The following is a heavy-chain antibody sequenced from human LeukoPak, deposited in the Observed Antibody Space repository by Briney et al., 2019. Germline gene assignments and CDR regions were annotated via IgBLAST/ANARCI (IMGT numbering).Heavy chain of an antibody. CDR3: ARGQFWSGYSI. Sequence: GSLRLSCAASGFTFSTSAMTWVRQPPGKGLEWIGEINHRRSTNYNPSPKSRVTMSVDTYTNQFSLNLSSVTAADTAVYYCARGQFWSGYSIWGQGTLVTVSS. D-gene: IGHD3-3*02. CDR2: INHRRST. J-gene: IGHJ4*02. V-gene: IGHV4-34*01. CDR1: GFTFSTSA.